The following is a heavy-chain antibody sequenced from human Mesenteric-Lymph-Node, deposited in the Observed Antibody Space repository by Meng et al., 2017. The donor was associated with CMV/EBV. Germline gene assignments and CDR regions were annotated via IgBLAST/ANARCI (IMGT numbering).Heavy chain of an antibody. Sequence: ASVKVSCKASGYTFSGYYIPWVRQAPRQGFEWMGWINPNSGDTSYAQQFQGRVAMTRDTSISTAYMELTRLRSDDTAVYYCARGDVFDYWGQGTLVTVSS. CDR1: GYTFSGYY. J-gene: IGHJ4*02. CDR2: INPNSGDT. V-gene: IGHV1-2*02. CDR3: ARGDVFDY.